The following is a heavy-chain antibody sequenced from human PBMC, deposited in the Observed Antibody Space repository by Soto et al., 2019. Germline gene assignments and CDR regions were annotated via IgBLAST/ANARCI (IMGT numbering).Heavy chain of an antibody. CDR1: GFSLTTSGVG. CDR2: IYWDDDK. CDR3: AHRTTTATWWFDP. V-gene: IGHV2-5*02. J-gene: IGHJ5*02. D-gene: IGHD4-17*01. Sequence: QITLKESGPTLVKRTQTLTLTCTFSGFSLTTSGVGVGWIRQPPGKALEWLALIYWDDDKRYSPSLNSRLTTTTDNSKNHVFLTMTTMDPADTATYFCAHRTTTATWWFDPWGQGTLVTVSS.